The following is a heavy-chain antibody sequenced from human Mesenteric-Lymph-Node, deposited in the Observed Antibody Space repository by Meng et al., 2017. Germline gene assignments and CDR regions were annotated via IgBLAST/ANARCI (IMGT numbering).Heavy chain of an antibody. Sequence: QAAPQESGPGLVMPYGALSLTCAVSGGSLSSRNWWSWVRQPPGKGLEWIGEIYHSGSTNYNPSLKSRVTISVDESKNQFSLRLSSVTAADTAVYYCARVGAYCGGDCYHPRWGQGTLVTVSS. CDR3: ARVGAYCGGDCYHPR. V-gene: IGHV4-4*02. CDR1: GGSLSSRNW. J-gene: IGHJ4*02. D-gene: IGHD2-21*02. CDR2: IYHSGST.